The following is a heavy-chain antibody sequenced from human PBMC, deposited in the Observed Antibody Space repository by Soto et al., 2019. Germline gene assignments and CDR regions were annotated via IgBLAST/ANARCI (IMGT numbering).Heavy chain of an antibody. D-gene: IGHD4-17*01. CDR3: ARWPTVTTPFQTSYYYYYYGMDV. J-gene: IGHJ6*02. CDR1: GGSISSGDYY. Sequence: SETLSLTCTVSGGSISSGDYYWSWIRQPPGKGLEWIGYIYYSGSTYYNPSLKSRVTISVDTSKNQFSLKLSSVTAADTAVYYCARWPTVTTPFQTSYYYYYYGMDVWGQGTTVTVSS. CDR2: IYYSGST. V-gene: IGHV4-30-4*01.